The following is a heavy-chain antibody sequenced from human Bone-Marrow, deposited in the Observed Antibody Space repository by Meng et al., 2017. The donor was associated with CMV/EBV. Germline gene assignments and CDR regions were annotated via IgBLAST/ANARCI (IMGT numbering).Heavy chain of an antibody. CDR3: ARDLGWFRIDP. CDR2: IKEDGGET. J-gene: IGHJ5*02. V-gene: IGHV3-7*01. CDR1: GLSFSRSW. D-gene: IGHD6-19*01. Sequence: GESLKISCAASGLSFSRSWMTWVRQAPGKGLEWVANIKEDGGETHYVDSVKGRFTISRDNTGNSLYLQMNSLGVEDTAMYYRARDLGWFRIDPWGQGTLVTVSS.